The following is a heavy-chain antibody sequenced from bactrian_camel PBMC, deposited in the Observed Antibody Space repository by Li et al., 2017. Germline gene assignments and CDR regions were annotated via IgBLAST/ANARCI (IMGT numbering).Heavy chain of an antibody. V-gene: IGHV3S35*01. CDR3: ALGFDYPPDFIY. CDR1: GYRGSSAA. J-gene: IGHJ6*01. Sequence: VQLVESGGGSVQAGGSLKLACAVSGYRGSSAAVGWFRQRPGEAREGIATFYQSGGGTTYTDSVKGRFTISRDSEKNTVYLQMNSLQPEDTGTYVCALGFDYPPDFIYWGQGTQVTVS. CDR2: FYQSGGGT. D-gene: IGHD4*01.